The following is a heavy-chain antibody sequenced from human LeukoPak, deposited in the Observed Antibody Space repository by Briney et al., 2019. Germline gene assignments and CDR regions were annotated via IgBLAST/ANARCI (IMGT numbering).Heavy chain of an antibody. Sequence: SETLSFTCTVSGGSISSYFWSWIRQPPGKGLEWIGYIYYSGSTNYNPSLRGRVTISVDTSKNQFSLKLSSVTAADTAVYYCARHFYRATVTSAYFDYWGQGTLVTVSS. CDR1: GGSISSYF. D-gene: IGHD4-17*01. CDR2: IYYSGST. CDR3: ARHFYRATVTSAYFDY. J-gene: IGHJ4*02. V-gene: IGHV4-59*08.